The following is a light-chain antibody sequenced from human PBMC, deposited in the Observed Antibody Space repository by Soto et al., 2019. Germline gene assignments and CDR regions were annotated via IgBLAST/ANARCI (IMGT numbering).Light chain of an antibody. CDR1: QSVLYSSNNKNY. Sequence: DIVMTQSPDSLAVSLGERATINCKSSQSVLYSSNNKNYLAWYQQKPGQPPKLLIYWASTRESGVPDRFSGSGSGTDFALNISRLQAEGVDVYYCQQYYSTPRPFGQGTKLEIK. J-gene: IGKJ2*01. CDR3: QQYYSTPRP. CDR2: WAS. V-gene: IGKV4-1*01.